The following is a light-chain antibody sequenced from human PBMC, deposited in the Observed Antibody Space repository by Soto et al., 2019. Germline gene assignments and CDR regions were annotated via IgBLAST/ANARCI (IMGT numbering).Light chain of an antibody. V-gene: IGKV1-27*01. CDR3: QKYNSAPQT. Sequence: DIQMTQSPASLSASVGDRVTITCRASQGISNYLAWYQQKPGKVPKLLIYAASTLQSGVPSRFSGSGSGTDSTLTISSLPPEDVATYYCQKYNSAPQTFGQGTKVEIK. J-gene: IGKJ1*01. CDR2: AAS. CDR1: QGISNY.